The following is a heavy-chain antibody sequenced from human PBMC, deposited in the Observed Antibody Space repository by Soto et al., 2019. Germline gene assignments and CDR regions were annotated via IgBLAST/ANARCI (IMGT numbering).Heavy chain of an antibody. CDR2: IAPHRDGT. CDR3: ARGPYGDNAFDI. D-gene: IGHD4-17*01. CDR1: GYTFTDYY. J-gene: IGHJ3*02. V-gene: IGHV1-2*02. Sequence: GASVKVSCKASGYTFTDYYIHWIRQAPGQGLEWMGWIAPHRDGTEFAQKFQGRITLTGDTSTSTAYMELTGLTSADTAVYFCARGPYGDNAFDIWGQGTVVTVSS.